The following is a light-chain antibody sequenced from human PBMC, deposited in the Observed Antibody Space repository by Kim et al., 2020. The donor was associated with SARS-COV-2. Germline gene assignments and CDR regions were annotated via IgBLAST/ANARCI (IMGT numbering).Light chain of an antibody. CDR3: QMWDSRSDHYV. Sequence: APGKTARSTCGGNNSGSKSVHWYQQKPGQAPVLVIYYDSDRPSGIPERFSGSNAGNTATLTISRVEAGDEADYYCQMWDSRSDHYVFVTGTKVTVL. CDR1: NSGSKS. J-gene: IGLJ1*01. V-gene: IGLV3-21*04. CDR2: YDS.